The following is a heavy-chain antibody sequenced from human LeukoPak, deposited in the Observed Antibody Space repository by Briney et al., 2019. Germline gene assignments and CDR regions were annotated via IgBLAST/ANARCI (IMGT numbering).Heavy chain of an antibody. J-gene: IGHJ5*02. CDR3: ARDGSWFDP. V-gene: IGHV3-21*01. CDR1: GFTFSGYS. CDR2: ISSSSSYV. Sequence: GGALRLSCAASGFTFSGYSMNWVRQAPGKGLEWVSSISSSSSYVYYADSVKGRFTISRGNAQNSLYLQMNSLREDDTAVYYCARDGSWFDPWGPGTLVTVS. D-gene: IGHD1-26*01.